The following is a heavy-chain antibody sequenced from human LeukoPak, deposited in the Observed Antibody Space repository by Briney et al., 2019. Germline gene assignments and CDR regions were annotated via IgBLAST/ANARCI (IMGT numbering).Heavy chain of an antibody. CDR3: ARDSEQWLVMGYFDY. J-gene: IGHJ4*02. Sequence: SVKVSCKASGGTFSSYTISWVRQAPGQGLEWMGRIIPILGIANYAQKFQGRVTITADKPTSTAYMELSSLRSEDTAVYYCARDSEQWLVMGYFDYWGQGTLVTVSS. D-gene: IGHD6-19*01. CDR2: IIPILGIA. CDR1: GGTFSSYT. V-gene: IGHV1-69*04.